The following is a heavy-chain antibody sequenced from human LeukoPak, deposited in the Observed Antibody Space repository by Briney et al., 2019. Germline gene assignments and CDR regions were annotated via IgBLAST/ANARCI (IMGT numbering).Heavy chain of an antibody. Sequence: GGTLRLSCAASGFIFSSSGMSWVRQAPGKGLEWVSTISDNGGSTYYPDSVKGRFTISRDNAKNSLYLQMNSLRAEDTAVYYCARDYGGSSPFDYWGQGTLVTVSS. V-gene: IGHV3-23*01. D-gene: IGHD4-23*01. CDR2: ISDNGGST. CDR1: GFIFSSSG. J-gene: IGHJ4*02. CDR3: ARDYGGSSPFDY.